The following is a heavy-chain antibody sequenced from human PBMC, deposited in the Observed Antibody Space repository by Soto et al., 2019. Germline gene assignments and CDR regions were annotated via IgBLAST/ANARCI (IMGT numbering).Heavy chain of an antibody. Sequence: PGGSLRLSCAASGFSFSTYGMHWVRQAPGKGLEWVSYISSSGSTIYYADSVKGRFTISRDNAKNSLYLQMNSLRAEDTAVYYCAREGNSSGWYRLYFQHWGQGTLVTVSS. J-gene: IGHJ1*01. D-gene: IGHD6-19*01. CDR2: ISSSGSTI. V-gene: IGHV3-48*04. CDR3: AREGNSSGWYRLYFQH. CDR1: GFSFSTYG.